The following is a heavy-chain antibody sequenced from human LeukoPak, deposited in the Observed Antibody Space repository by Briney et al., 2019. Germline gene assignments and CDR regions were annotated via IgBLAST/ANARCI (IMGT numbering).Heavy chain of an antibody. V-gene: IGHV4-4*07. D-gene: IGHD5-18*01. CDR3: AREGTAMVGDAFDI. J-gene: IGHJ3*02. CDR2: IYTSGST. Sequence: PSETLSLTCTVSGGSISSYYWSWIRQPAGKGLEWIGRIYTSGSTNYNPSLKSRVTMSVDTSKNQFSLKLSSVTAADTAVYYCAREGTAMVGDAFDIWGQGTMVTVSS. CDR1: GGSISSYY.